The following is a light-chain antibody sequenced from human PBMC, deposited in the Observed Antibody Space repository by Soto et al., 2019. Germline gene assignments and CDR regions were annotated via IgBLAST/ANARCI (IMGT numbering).Light chain of an antibody. J-gene: IGKJ1*01. V-gene: IGKV3-20*01. CDR3: QQYGSSRWT. CDR2: GAS. CDR1: QSVSSTY. Sequence: EIVLTQSPDTLSLFPGERATLSCRASQSVSSTYLAWYQQKPGQAPGLLIFGASSRATGIPDRFSGSGSGTDFTLTISRLEPEDFAVYYCQQYGSSRWTFGQGTKVEIK.